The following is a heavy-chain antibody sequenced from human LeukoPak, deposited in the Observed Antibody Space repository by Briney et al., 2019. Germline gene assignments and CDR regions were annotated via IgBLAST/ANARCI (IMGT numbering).Heavy chain of an antibody. D-gene: IGHD3-22*01. V-gene: IGHV3-23*01. J-gene: IGHJ4*02. Sequence: GGSLRLSCEASGFTFINYAMNWVRQAPEKGLEWVSTVSGPGTTTYYADSVKGRFTVSRDNSKNTVFLQMDSLRAEDTAVYYCATRRSGNYFATFDYWGQGILVTISS. CDR3: ATRRSGNYFATFDY. CDR2: VSGPGTTT. CDR1: GFTFINYA.